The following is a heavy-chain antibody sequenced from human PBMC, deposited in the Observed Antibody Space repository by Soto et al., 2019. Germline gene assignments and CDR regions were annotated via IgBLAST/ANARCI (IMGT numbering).Heavy chain of an antibody. J-gene: IGHJ5*02. CDR3: TTLRLDP. CDR1: GYTFTAFY. Sequence: ASVKVSCKASGYTFTAFYMNWVRQAPGQGLEWMGWVNPNTGVTKYAQKFQGRVTMTRDTSINTAYMELSGLTSDDTAVYYCTTLRLDPWGQGALVTVSS. D-gene: IGHD3-9*01. V-gene: IGHV1-2*02. CDR2: VNPNTGVT.